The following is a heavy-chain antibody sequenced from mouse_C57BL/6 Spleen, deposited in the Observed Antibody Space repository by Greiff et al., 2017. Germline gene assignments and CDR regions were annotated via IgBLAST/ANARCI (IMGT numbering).Heavy chain of an antibody. CDR2: IDPSDSYT. J-gene: IGHJ2*01. CDR1: GYTFTSYW. Sequence: VQLQQPGAELVMPGASVKLSCKASGYTFTSYWMHWVKQRPGQGLEWIGEIDPSDSYTNYNQKFKGKSTLTVDKSSSTAYMQLSSLTSEDSAVYYCARRGLSGTKYFDYWGQGTTLTVSS. D-gene: IGHD4-1*01. V-gene: IGHV1-69*01. CDR3: ARRGLSGTKYFDY.